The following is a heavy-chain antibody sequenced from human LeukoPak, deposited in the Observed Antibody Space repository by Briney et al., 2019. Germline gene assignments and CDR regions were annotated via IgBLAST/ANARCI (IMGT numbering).Heavy chain of an antibody. D-gene: IGHD5-24*01. CDR1: GYTFNAYY. CDR3: AGDGFNSRRFFDY. J-gene: IGHJ4*02. CDR2: INPNSGGS. V-gene: IGHV1-2*02. Sequence: GASVKVSCKTSGYTFNAYYMHWVRQAPGQGLEWMGWINPNSGGSNHAQKFQGRVTMTSDTSINTAYMELSRLISDDTAVYYCAGDGFNSRRFFDYWGQGTLVTVSS.